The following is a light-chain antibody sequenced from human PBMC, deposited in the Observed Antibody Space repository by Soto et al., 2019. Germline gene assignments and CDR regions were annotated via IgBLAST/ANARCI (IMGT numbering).Light chain of an antibody. CDR1: QSVSSRF. V-gene: IGKV3-20*01. CDR3: QQYGDSRT. Sequence: EIMLTQSPGTLSLSPGERATLSCRASQSVSSRFLAWYQQRPGQAPRLLIYGASSRATGIPDRFSGSGSGTDFTLTISRLEPEDFALYYCQQYGDSRTFGQGTKVEIK. J-gene: IGKJ1*01. CDR2: GAS.